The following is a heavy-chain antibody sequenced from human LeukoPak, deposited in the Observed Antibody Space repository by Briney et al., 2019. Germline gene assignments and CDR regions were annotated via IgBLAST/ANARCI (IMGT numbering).Heavy chain of an antibody. V-gene: IGHV1-69*05. D-gene: IGHD5-18*01. Sequence: SVKVSCKASGGTFSSYAISWVRQAPGQGLEWMGGIIPIFDTANYAQNFQGRVTMTTDTSTSTAYMELRSLRSDDTAVYYCARDLGYGPTNLDYWGQGTLVTVSS. CDR2: IIPIFDTA. J-gene: IGHJ4*02. CDR1: GGTFSSYA. CDR3: ARDLGYGPTNLDY.